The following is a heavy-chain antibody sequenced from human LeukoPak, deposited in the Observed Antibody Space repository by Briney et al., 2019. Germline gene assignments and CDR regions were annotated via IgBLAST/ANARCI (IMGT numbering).Heavy chain of an antibody. Sequence: NPGGSQTLSCAASGFTFSSYEMNWVRQPPGKGLEWIGYIYYRGTTYYNPSLKSRLTISVDTSKNQFSLKLSSVTAADTAVYYCARIQGNTYYGWDYFDYWGQGILVT. CDR2: IYYRGTT. CDR3: ARIQGNTYYGWDYFDY. V-gene: IGHV4-30-4*08. D-gene: IGHD4-17*01. CDR1: GFTFSSYEMN. J-gene: IGHJ4*02.